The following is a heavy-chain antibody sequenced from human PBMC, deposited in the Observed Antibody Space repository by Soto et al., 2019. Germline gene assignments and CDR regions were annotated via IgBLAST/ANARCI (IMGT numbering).Heavy chain of an antibody. D-gene: IGHD2-2*02. CDR3: AREDRDRETGLVPAAIAGMDV. V-gene: IGHV1-69*08. CDR1: GGTFSRYS. Sequence: QVQLVQSGAEVKKPGSSVKVSCKASGGTFSRYSITWVRQAPGHGLEWIGRIIPIFGIASYAQKFQGRVTITADESTSTDNMKLSILRADDTAVYYCAREDRDRETGLVPAAIAGMDVWGQGTTVTVSS. CDR2: IIPIFGIA. J-gene: IGHJ6*02.